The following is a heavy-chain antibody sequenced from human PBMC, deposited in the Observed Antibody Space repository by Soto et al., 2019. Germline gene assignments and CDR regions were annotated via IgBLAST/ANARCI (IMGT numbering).Heavy chain of an antibody. Sequence: QVQLVQSGAEVKKPGSSVKVSCKTSGGSFSSYAINWVRQAPGQGLEWMGGIIPMFGSPNYAQNFQGRGSITAAESESTAYREVTRLRSEYMASCSWVRVIGADETAMDYWNYWGRGKLATASS. J-gene: IGHJ4*02. CDR3: VRVIGADETAMDYWNY. D-gene: IGHD1-1*01. CDR2: IIPMFGSP. V-gene: IGHV1-69*01. CDR1: GGSFSSYA.